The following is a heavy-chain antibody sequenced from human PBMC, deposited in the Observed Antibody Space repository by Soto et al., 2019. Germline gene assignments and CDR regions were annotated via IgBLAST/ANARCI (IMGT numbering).Heavy chain of an antibody. CDR1: GVSFTTAGVA. V-gene: IGHV2-5*01. CDR2: IYYNDDR. D-gene: IGHD5-12*01. CDR3: AHSDGGYEIIYFDF. J-gene: IGHJ4*02. Sequence: GPTLVNPTQTLTLTCTFSGVSFTTAGVAVGWIRQTPGGALEWLTLIYYNDDRRFSPSLKTRLTITGDTSKNQVVLSLTNVDPGDTATYFCAHSDGGYEIIYFDFWGQGIPVTAPQ.